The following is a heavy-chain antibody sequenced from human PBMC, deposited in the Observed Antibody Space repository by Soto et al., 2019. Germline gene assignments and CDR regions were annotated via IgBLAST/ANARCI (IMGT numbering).Heavy chain of an antibody. CDR1: GFTFSSYS. CDR2: ISSSSTI. Sequence: EVQLVESGGGLVQPGGSLRLSCAASGFTFSSYSMNWVRQAPGKGLEWVSYISSSSTIYYADSVKGRFTISRDNAKNSLYLQMNSLRDEDTAVYYCARNPITIFGVVIMSGVDYWGQGTLVTVSS. V-gene: IGHV3-48*02. J-gene: IGHJ4*02. CDR3: ARNPITIFGVVIMSGVDY. D-gene: IGHD3-3*01.